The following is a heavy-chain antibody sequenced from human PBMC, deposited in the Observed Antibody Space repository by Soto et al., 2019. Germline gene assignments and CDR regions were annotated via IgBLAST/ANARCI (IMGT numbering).Heavy chain of an antibody. CDR1: GDSMNPYS. J-gene: IGHJ4*02. CDR2: DYNSGST. CDR3: AGDFGSGSYRFDS. Sequence: SETLSLTCTVSGDSMNPYSWSWIRQPPGKGREWIGYDYNSGSTTYNYSFKNRVTMSIDTSENQFSQKVSSVTAAAPAVYYCAGDFGSGSYRFDSWGQGTPVTVSS. V-gene: IGHV4-59*01. D-gene: IGHD3-10*01.